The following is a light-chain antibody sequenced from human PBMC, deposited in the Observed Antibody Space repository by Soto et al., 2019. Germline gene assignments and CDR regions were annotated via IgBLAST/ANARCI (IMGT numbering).Light chain of an antibody. Sequence: ETVLTQSPGTLSLSPGERATLSCRASQSISSSYLAWYQQKPGQAPRLLIYGASNRATGIPDRFSGSGSGTDFTLTISRLEPDDFAVYYCQQYGSSPAVTFGPGTKVDI. J-gene: IGKJ3*01. CDR3: QQYGSSPAVT. CDR1: QSISSSY. CDR2: GAS. V-gene: IGKV3-20*01.